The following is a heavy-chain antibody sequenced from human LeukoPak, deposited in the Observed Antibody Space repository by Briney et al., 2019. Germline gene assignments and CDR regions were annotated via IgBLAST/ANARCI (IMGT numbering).Heavy chain of an antibody. V-gene: IGHV4-30-2*01. J-gene: IGHJ4*02. CDR3: ARVNIEQLPDY. CDR1: GGSISSGGYY. D-gene: IGHD6-6*01. CDR2: IYHSGST. Sequence: PSETLSLTCTVSGGSISSGGYYWSWIRQPPGKGLEWIGYIYHSGSTYYNPSLKSRVTISVDRSKNQFSLKLSSVTAADTAVYYCARVNIEQLPDYWGQGTLVTVSS.